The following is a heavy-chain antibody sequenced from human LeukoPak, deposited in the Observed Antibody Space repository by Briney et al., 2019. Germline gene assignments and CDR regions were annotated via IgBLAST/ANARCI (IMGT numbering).Heavy chain of an antibody. J-gene: IGHJ4*02. CDR3: ARLPNTIFVVGN. CDR1: GFTFSDSY. Sequence: GGWLRLSCAGSGFTFSDSYMSWIRQAPGKGVESLSSTSTPRTHPYYPHSVRARFTIPRDNSKISLYLQMNSLRAKDTAVYYCARLPNTIFVVGNWGQGTLVTVSS. D-gene: IGHD3-3*01. CDR2: TSTPRTHP. V-gene: IGHV3-11*01.